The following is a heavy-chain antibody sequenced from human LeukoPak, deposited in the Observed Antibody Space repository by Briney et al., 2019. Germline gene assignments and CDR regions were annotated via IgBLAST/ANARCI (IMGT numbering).Heavy chain of an antibody. D-gene: IGHD2-2*01. V-gene: IGHV3-15*01. Sequence: GGSLRLSCAASGFTFSNAWMSWVRQAPGKGLEWVGRIKSKTDGGTTDYAAPVKGRFTISRDDSKNTLYLQMNSLKTEDTAVYYCTTDGTVVVPAAHQGPNWFDPWGQGTLVTVSS. CDR1: GFTFSNAW. CDR3: TTDGTVVVPAAHQGPNWFDP. CDR2: IKSKTDGGTT. J-gene: IGHJ5*02.